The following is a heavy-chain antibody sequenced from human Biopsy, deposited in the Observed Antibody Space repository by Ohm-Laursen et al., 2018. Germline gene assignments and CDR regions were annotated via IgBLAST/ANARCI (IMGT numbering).Heavy chain of an antibody. CDR2: IRPLNGDT. J-gene: IGHJ4*02. CDR3: ARGEVTFGELIVSLDS. D-gene: IGHD3-16*02. CDR1: GYNFISYS. V-gene: IGHV1-18*01. Sequence: ASVKVSCKTSGYNFISYSINWVRQAPGQGLEWMGWIRPLNGDTKYGQKFQDRVTMTTDTSTSTVYMELTSLRSDDTAVYYCARGEVTFGELIVSLDSWGQGTLVTVS.